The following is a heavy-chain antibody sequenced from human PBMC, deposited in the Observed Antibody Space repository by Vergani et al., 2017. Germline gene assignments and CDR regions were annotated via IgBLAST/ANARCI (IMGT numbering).Heavy chain of an antibody. J-gene: IGHJ6*02. V-gene: IGHV4-30-2*01. CDR1: GGSISSGGYS. CDR2: IYHSGST. CDR3: ARGDYYYGMDV. Sequence: QVQLQESGPGLVKPSQTLSLTCTVSGGSISSGGYSWSWIRQPPGKGLEWIGYIYHSGSTYYNPSLKSRVTISVDRSKNQFPLKLSSVTAADTAVYYCARGDYYYGMDVWGQGTTVTVSS.